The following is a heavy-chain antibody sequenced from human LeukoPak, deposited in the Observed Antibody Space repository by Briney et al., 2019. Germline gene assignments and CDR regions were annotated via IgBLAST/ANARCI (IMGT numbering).Heavy chain of an antibody. Sequence: ASVKVSCKASGYSFSGYGMLWARQAPGQGLEYMGWINTNTGNPTYAQGFTGRFVFSLDTSVNTAYLQISSLMAEDTAVYYCARAGAARLSHDYWGQGTLVSVSS. CDR2: INTNTGNP. CDR1: GYSFSGYG. CDR3: ARAGAARLSHDY. J-gene: IGHJ4*02. D-gene: IGHD6-6*01. V-gene: IGHV7-4-1*02.